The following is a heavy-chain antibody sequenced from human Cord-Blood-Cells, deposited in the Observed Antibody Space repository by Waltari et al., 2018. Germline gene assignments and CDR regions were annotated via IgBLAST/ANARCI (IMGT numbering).Heavy chain of an antibody. Sequence: QVQLVESGGGVVQPGRSLRLSCAASGFTFSSYGMHWVRQAPGKGLEWVAVIWYDGSNKYYADSVKGRFTISRDNSKNTLYLQMNSLRAEDTAVYYCVGSGGGSYGGAFDIWGQGTMVTVSS. CDR2: IWYDGSNK. D-gene: IGHD1-26*01. J-gene: IGHJ3*02. CDR3: VGSGGGSYGGAFDI. V-gene: IGHV3-33*01. CDR1: GFTFSSYG.